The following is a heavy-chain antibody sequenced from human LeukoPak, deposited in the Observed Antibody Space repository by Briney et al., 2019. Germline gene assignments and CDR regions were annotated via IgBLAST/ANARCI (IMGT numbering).Heavy chain of an antibody. CDR3: ARRNTEVPDTMPLNAFDV. CDR1: GGSMRTPSHY. V-gene: IGHV4-39*01. CDR2: MFYSGST. Sequence: SETLSLTCSVSGGSMRTPSHYWDWIRQSPGKGLEWIGSMFYSGSTYFNPSFRRRVTISGDTSTNQISLSLPSVTAADTAVYYCARRNTEVPDTMPLNAFDVWGQGAMVIVSS. D-gene: IGHD2-2*01. J-gene: IGHJ3*01.